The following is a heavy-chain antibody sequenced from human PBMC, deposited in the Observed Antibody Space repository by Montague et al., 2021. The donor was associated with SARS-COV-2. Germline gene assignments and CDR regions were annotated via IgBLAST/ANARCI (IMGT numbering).Heavy chain of an antibody. CDR3: ARQVGDFWTGFYVDS. CDR2: ISHSGSA. Sequence: SETLSLTCNVSGDPISSANYQWAWFRQPPGKGLQWVGSISHSGSAYYNPSLKSRLTISVDMSKRLFSLDVVSVAVADTAFYYCARQVGDFWTGFYVDSWGQGTLATVSS. V-gene: IGHV4-39*01. D-gene: IGHD3/OR15-3a*01. CDR1: GDPISSANYQ. J-gene: IGHJ4*02.